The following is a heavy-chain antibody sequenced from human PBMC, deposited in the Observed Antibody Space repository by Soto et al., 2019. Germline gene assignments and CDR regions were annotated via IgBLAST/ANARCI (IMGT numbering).Heavy chain of an antibody. CDR1: GGSFSGYY. D-gene: IGHD3-22*01. V-gene: IGHV4-34*01. J-gene: IGHJ6*04. Sequence: SETLSLTCAVYGGSFSGYYWSWIRQPPGKGLEWIGEINHSGSTNYNPSLKSRVTISVDTSKNQFSLKLSSVTAADTAVYYCARPAGAGDYFSNVDGWGKGTTVIGSS. CDR3: ARPAGAGDYFSNVDG. CDR2: INHSGST.